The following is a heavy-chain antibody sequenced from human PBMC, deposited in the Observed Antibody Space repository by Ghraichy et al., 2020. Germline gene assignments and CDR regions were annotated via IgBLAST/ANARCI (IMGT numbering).Heavy chain of an antibody. Sequence: SQTLSLTCTVSGGSISDRSHYWGWVRQTPGKGLEWIGSIDYSGTTFYNPSLKGRVTISADTSKNKFSLKLRSVTAADTAIYYCAPDKGNFDIDYWGQGTLVTVSS. CDR1: GGSISDRSHY. CDR3: APDKGNFDIDY. V-gene: IGHV4-39*01. J-gene: IGHJ4*02. D-gene: IGHD3-9*01. CDR2: IDYSGTT.